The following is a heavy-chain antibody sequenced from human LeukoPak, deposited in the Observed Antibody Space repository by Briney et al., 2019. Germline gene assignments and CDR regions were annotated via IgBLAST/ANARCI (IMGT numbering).Heavy chain of an antibody. CDR2: IDSGGRT. V-gene: IGHV3-53*01. J-gene: IGHJ6*02. Sequence: PGGSLRLSCAASGFPVSINYMSWVRQAPGKGLEWVSGIDSGGRTNYADSVKGRFTISRDNSKNMLFLQMNSLRAEDTAVYYCARAFGDYPTYYYYGMDVWGQGTTVTVSS. CDR3: ARAFGDYPTYYYYGMDV. D-gene: IGHD4-17*01. CDR1: GFPVSINY.